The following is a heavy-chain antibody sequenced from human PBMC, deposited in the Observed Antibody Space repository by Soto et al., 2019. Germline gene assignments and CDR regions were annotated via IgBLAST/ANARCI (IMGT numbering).Heavy chain of an antibody. Sequence: GGSLRLSCAASGFTFSSYDMHWVRQATGKGLEWVSAIGTAGDTYYPGSVKGRFTISRENAKNSLYLQMNSLRAGDTAVYYCARGLVVPAARPGYYYYYMDVWGKGTTVTVSS. CDR2: IGTAGDT. V-gene: IGHV3-13*01. CDR3: ARGLVVPAARPGYYYYYMDV. J-gene: IGHJ6*03. CDR1: GFTFSSYD. D-gene: IGHD2-2*01.